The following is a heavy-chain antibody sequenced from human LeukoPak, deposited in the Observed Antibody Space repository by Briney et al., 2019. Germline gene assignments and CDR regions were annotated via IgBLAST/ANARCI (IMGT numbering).Heavy chain of an antibody. CDR3: ARVEMYSSSWVDY. CDR1: GYTFTGYY. J-gene: IGHJ4*02. D-gene: IGHD6-13*01. Sequence: ASVKVSSKASGYTFTGYYMHWVRQAPGQGREWMGWINPNSGGTNYAQKFQGRVTMTRDTSISTAYMEVSRLRSDDTAVYYCARVEMYSSSWVDYWGQGTLVTVSS. CDR2: INPNSGGT. V-gene: IGHV1-2*02.